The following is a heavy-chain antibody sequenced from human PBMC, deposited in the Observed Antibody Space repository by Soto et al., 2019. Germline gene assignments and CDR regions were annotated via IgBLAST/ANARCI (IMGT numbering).Heavy chain of an antibody. V-gene: IGHV3-33*01. J-gene: IGHJ4*02. Sequence: GGSLRLSCAASGFTFITYGMHWVRQAPGKGLEWVAVIWYDGSKKYYADSVKGRFTISRDNSKNTLYLQMNSLRVEDTAVYYCARDYYGSGSQYNPLDEWGQGTLVTVSS. D-gene: IGHD3-10*01. CDR2: IWYDGSKK. CDR1: GFTFITYG. CDR3: ARDYYGSGSQYNPLDE.